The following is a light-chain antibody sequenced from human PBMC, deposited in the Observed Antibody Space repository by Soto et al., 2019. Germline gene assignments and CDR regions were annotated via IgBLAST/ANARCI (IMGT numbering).Light chain of an antibody. CDR1: SSDAGGYKY. CDR2: EVT. J-gene: IGLJ1*01. V-gene: IGLV2-14*01. CDR3: SSFTIRTTVV. Sequence: QSALTQPASVSGSPGQSITVSCTGTSSDAGGYKYVSWYQQHPGKAPKLMIYEVTNRPSGVSNRFSGSKSGNTASLTISGLQAEDEADYYCSSFTIRTTVVFGTGTKVTVL.